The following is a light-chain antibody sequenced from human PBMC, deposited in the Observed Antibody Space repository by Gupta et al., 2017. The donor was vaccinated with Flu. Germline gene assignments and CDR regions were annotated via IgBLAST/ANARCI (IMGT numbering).Light chain of an antibody. CDR3: NSYTTTTTHGAV. Sequence: TIFSTGTRNDVGSNNYVCWYQQHPGKAPDVIIYGVSNRPSGVPNRFSGSKSGNTASLTITGPQAEDESDYYCNSYTTTTTHGAVFGGGTKVTVL. CDR2: GVS. CDR1: RNDVGSNNY. V-gene: IGLV2-14*04. J-gene: IGLJ1*01.